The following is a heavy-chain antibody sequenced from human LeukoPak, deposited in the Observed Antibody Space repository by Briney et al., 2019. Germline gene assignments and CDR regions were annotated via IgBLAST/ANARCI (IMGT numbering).Heavy chain of an antibody. Sequence: KPSETLSLTCAVYGGSFSGYYWSWIRQPPGKGLEWIGEINHSGSTNYNPSIKSRVTISVDTSKNQFSLKLSSVTAADTAVYYCARGYYYDSSGHFDYWGQGTLVTVSS. J-gene: IGHJ4*02. V-gene: IGHV4-34*01. CDR1: GGSFSGYY. CDR2: INHSGST. D-gene: IGHD3-22*01. CDR3: ARGYYYDSSGHFDY.